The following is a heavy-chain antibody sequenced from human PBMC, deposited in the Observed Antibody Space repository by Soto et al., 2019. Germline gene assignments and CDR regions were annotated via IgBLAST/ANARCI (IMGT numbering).Heavy chain of an antibody. CDR3: ASKLVVVTAIYFDY. J-gene: IGHJ4*02. CDR2: IYYSGST. Sequence: PSETLSLTCTFSVGSISSGDYYCSWMGQPPWKGLEWIGYIYYSGSTYYNPSLKSRVTISVDTSKNQFSLKLSSVTAADTAVYYCASKLVVVTAIYFDYWGQGTLFTVSP. D-gene: IGHD2-21*02. CDR1: VGSISSGDYY. V-gene: IGHV4-30-4*01.